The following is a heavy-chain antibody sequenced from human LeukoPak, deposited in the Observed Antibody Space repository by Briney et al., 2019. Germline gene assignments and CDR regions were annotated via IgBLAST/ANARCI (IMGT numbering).Heavy chain of an antibody. CDR2: INPNSGGT. J-gene: IGHJ5*02. D-gene: IGHD6-13*01. Sequence: ASVKVSGKASGYTFTGYYMHWVRQAPGQGLEWMGWINPNSGGTNYAQKFQGRVTMTRDTSISTAYMELSRLRSDDTAVYYCAREKPGIAAAGTFWFDPWGQGTLVTVSS. V-gene: IGHV1-2*02. CDR1: GYTFTGYY. CDR3: AREKPGIAAAGTFWFDP.